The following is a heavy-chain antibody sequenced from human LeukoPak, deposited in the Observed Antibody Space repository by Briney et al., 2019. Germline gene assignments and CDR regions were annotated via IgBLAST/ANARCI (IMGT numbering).Heavy chain of an antibody. D-gene: IGHD6-19*01. V-gene: IGHV3-30*18. CDR2: ISYDGSNK. J-gene: IGHJ4*02. CDR3: AKVRGIAVAARGFDY. Sequence: PGGSLRLSCAASGFTFSSYGRHWVRQAPGKGLEGVAVISYDGSNKYYADSVKGRFTISRDNSKNTLYLQMDSLRAEDTAVYYCAKVRGIAVAARGFDYWGQGTLVTVSS. CDR1: GFTFSSYG.